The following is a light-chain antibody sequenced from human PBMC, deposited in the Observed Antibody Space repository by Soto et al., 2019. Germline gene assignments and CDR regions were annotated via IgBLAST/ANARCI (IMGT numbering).Light chain of an antibody. CDR2: DVS. CDR3: SSYTSSSTLS. CDR1: SSDVGGYNY. Sequence: QSVLTQPASVSGSPGQSITISCTGTSSDVGGYNYVSWYQQHPGKAPKLMIYDVSNRPSGDSNRFSGSKSGNTASLTISGLQAEDEADYYCSSYTSSSTLSFGTGTKVTVL. J-gene: IGLJ1*01. V-gene: IGLV2-14*01.